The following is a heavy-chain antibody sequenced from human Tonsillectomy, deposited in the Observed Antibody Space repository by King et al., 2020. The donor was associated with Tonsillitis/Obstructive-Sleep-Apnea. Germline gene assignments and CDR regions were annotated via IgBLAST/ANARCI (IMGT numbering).Heavy chain of an antibody. V-gene: IGHV3-23*04. D-gene: IGHD6-6*01. J-gene: IGHJ4*02. CDR1: GFTFSSYA. Sequence: VQLVESGGGLVQPGGSLRLSCAASGFTFSSYAMSWVRQAPGKGLEWVSAISGSGGSTYYADSVKGRFTISRDNSKNTLYPQMNSLRAEDTAVYYCLSIAARLGVLGHGDYWGQGTLVTVSS. CDR3: LSIAARLGVLGHGDY. CDR2: ISGSGGST.